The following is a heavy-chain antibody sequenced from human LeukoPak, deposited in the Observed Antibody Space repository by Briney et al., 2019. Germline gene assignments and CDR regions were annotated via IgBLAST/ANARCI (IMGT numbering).Heavy chain of an antibody. Sequence: RGSLRLSCAASGFTFSSYWMHWVRQAPGKGLVWVSRISSDGSSTTYADSVKGRFTISRDNAKNTMYLQVNSLRAEDTAVYYCARQWAPPSEFDYWGQGTLVTVSS. D-gene: IGHD2-8*01. V-gene: IGHV3-74*01. J-gene: IGHJ4*02. CDR2: ISSDGSST. CDR1: GFTFSSYW. CDR3: ARQWAPPSEFDY.